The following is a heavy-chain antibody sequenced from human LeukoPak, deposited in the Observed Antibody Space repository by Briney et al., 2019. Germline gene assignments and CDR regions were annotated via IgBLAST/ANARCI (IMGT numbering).Heavy chain of an antibody. V-gene: IGHV1-46*01. CDR2: INPSGGST. Sequence: ASVKVSCKASGYTFTSYYMHWVRQAPGQGLEWMGIINPSGGSTSYAQKYQGRVTMTRDTSTSTVYMELSSLRSEDTAVYYYARSQGGSYLDYWGQGTLVTVSS. CDR3: ARSQGGSYLDY. CDR1: GYTFTSYY. J-gene: IGHJ4*02. D-gene: IGHD1-26*01.